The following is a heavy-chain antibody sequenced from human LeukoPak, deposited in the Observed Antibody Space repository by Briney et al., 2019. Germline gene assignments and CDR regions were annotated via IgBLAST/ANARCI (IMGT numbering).Heavy chain of an antibody. D-gene: IGHD4-17*01. V-gene: IGHV1-18*01. Sequence: ASVKVSCKASGYTFTSYGISWVRQAPGQGLEWMGWISAYNGNTNYAQKLQGRVTMTTDTSTSTAYMELRSLRSDDTAVYYCARDLCENDYGDSGGYWGQGTLVTVSS. CDR1: GYTFTSYG. CDR3: ARDLCENDYGDSGGY. CDR2: ISAYNGNT. J-gene: IGHJ4*02.